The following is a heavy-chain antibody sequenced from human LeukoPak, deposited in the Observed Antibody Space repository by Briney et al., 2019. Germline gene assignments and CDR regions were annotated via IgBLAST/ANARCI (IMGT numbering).Heavy chain of an antibody. D-gene: IGHD3-10*01. J-gene: IGHJ6*03. V-gene: IGHV1-69*13. CDR2: IIPIFGTA. CDR3: ARGRYYYDSGSYYKPYYYYYMDV. Sequence: SVKVSCKASGGTFSSYGITWVRQAPGQGLEWMGGIIPIFGTANYAQKFQGRVTITADESTSTAYMELSSLRSEDTAVYYCARGRYYYDSGSYYKPYYYYYMDVWGKGTTVTISS. CDR1: GGTFSSYG.